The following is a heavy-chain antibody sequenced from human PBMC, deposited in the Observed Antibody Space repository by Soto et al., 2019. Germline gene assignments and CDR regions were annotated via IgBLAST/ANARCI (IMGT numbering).Heavy chain of an antibody. CDR3: ARGVTGTLDY. J-gene: IGHJ4*02. CDR2: VYYNGIT. V-gene: IGHV4-38-2*01. CDR1: GYSISSGYY. Sequence: PSETLSLTCAVSGYSISSGYYWNWIRQSPGKGLEWIGCVYYNGITFTNPSLKSRVTMTADTSKNHFSLRLTSVTAADAATYFCARGVTGTLDYWGQGALVTVSS. D-gene: IGHD2-21*02.